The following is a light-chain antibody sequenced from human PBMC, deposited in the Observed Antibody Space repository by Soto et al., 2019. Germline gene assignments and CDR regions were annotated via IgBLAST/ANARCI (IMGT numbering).Light chain of an antibody. J-gene: IGLJ1*01. Sequence: QSVLTQPPSVSGAPGQRVTISCTGSSSNIGAGYDVHWYRHLPGTAPNLLIYDNTNRPSGVPDRFSGSKSGTSASLAITGLQAEDEADYYCQSYDRSLSDYVFGTGTTVTVL. CDR2: DNT. V-gene: IGLV1-40*01. CDR1: SSNIGAGYD. CDR3: QSYDRSLSDYV.